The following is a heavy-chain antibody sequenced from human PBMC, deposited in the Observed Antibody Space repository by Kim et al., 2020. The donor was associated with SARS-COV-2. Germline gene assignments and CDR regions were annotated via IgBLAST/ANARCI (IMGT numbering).Heavy chain of an antibody. V-gene: IGHV4-59*01. CDR3: ARDPKYSYGYYYGLDV. CDR1: GGSISSYY. CDR2: IYYSGST. J-gene: IGHJ6*02. Sequence: SETLSLTCTVSGGSISSYYWSWIRQPPGKGLEWIGYIYYSGSTNYNPSLKRRVTISVDTSKNQFSLKLSSVTAADTAWYYCARDPKYSYGYYYGLDVWGQGTTVTAS. D-gene: IGHD5-18*01.